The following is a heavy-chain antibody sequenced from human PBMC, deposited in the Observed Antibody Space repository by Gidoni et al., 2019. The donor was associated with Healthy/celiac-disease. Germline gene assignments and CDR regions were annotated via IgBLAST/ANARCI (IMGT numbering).Heavy chain of an antibody. Sequence: QVQLVQSGAEAKKPGASVEVSCKASGYTFTSYAMHWVRQAPGQRLEWMGWINAGNGNTKYSQKFQGRVTITRDTSASTAYMELSSLRSEDTAVYYCARSGNGGIAAAGWGDWGQGTLVTVSS. D-gene: IGHD6-13*01. J-gene: IGHJ4*02. CDR2: INAGNGNT. V-gene: IGHV1-3*01. CDR1: GYTFTSYA. CDR3: ARSGNGGIAAAGWGD.